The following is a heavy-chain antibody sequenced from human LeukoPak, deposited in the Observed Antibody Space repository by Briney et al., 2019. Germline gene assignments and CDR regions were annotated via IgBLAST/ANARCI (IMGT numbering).Heavy chain of an antibody. D-gene: IGHD3-16*02. Sequence: GRSLRLSCAASGFTFSSYAMHWVRQAPGKGLEWVAVISYDGSNKYYADSVKGRFTISRDNSKNTLYLQMNSLRAEDTVVYYCARGPSLWGQGTLVTVSS. V-gene: IGHV3-30*04. CDR2: ISYDGSNK. CDR3: ARGPSL. J-gene: IGHJ4*02. CDR1: GFTFSSYA.